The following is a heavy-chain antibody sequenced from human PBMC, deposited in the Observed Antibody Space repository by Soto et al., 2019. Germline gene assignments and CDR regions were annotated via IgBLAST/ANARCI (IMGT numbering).Heavy chain of an antibody. V-gene: IGHV3-48*03. CDR2: ISSSGSTI. CDR1: GFTFSSYE. D-gene: IGHD2-15*01. Sequence: SGGSLRLSCAASGFTFSSYEMNWVRQAPGKGLEWVSYISSSGSTIYYADSVKGRFTISRDNAKNSLYLQMNSLRAEDTAVYYCARVVAAGYYGMDVWGQGTTVTVSS. CDR3: ARVVAAGYYGMDV. J-gene: IGHJ6*02.